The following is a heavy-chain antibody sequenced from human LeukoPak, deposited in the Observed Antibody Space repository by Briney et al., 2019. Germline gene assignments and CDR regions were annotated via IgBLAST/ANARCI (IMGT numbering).Heavy chain of an antibody. CDR2: INPSGGSS. Sequence: GASVKVSCKASGYTSTSYYMHWARQAPGQGLEWVGIINPSGGSSNYAQKFQGRVTMTRDTSTSTVYMELSSLRSEDTAVYYCARVLCTGGSCYSFFDYWGQGTLVTVSS. CDR1: GYTSTSYY. J-gene: IGHJ4*02. V-gene: IGHV1-46*01. D-gene: IGHD2-15*01. CDR3: ARVLCTGGSCYSFFDY.